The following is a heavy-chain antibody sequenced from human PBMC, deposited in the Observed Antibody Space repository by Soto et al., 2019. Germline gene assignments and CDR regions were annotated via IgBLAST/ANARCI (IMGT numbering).Heavy chain of an antibody. Sequence: QVQLVQSGPELKKPGSSVRVSCRASGGTFNSYTITWVRQSPGQGLEWLGRIIATLDLTNSAQNFQGRVTIAADKSTSTAFMELTSLRSEDTAVYYWATAIGDPPAFDNWGQGTVVTVSS. CDR3: ATAIGDPPAFDN. D-gene: IGHD4-17*01. CDR2: IIATLDLT. CDR1: GGTFNSYT. J-gene: IGHJ3*02. V-gene: IGHV1-69*02.